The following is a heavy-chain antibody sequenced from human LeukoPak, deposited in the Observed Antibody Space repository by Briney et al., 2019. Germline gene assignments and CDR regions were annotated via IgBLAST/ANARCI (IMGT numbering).Heavy chain of an antibody. CDR1: GYTFTGYY. Sequence: GASVRVSCKASGYTFTGYYMHWVRQAPGQGLEWMGWINPNSGGTNYAQKFQGRVTLTTDTSTSTAYMELRSLRSDDTAVYYCAKPSNYYGSAIDAFDFSGQGKMVTVSS. V-gene: IGHV1-2*02. CDR2: INPNSGGT. D-gene: IGHD3-10*01. J-gene: IGHJ3*01. CDR3: AKPSNYYGSAIDAFDF.